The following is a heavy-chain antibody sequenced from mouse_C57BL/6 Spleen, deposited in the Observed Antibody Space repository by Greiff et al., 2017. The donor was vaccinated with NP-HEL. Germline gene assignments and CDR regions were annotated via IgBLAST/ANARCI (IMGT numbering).Heavy chain of an antibody. Sequence: EVQLVESGGGLVKPGGSLKLSCAASGFTFSSYAMSWVRQTPEKRLEWVATISDGGSYTYYPDNVKGRFTISRDNAKNNLYLQMSHLKSEDTARYYCARVTSYLDYWGQGTTLTVSS. CDR1: GFTFSSYA. V-gene: IGHV5-4*01. CDR3: ARVTSYLDY. J-gene: IGHJ2*01. D-gene: IGHD1-3*01. CDR2: ISDGGSYT.